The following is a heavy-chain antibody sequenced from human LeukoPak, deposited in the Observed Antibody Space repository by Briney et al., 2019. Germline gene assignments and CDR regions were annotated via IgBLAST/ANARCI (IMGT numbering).Heavy chain of an antibody. D-gene: IGHD3-22*01. CDR2: INPNSGGT. J-gene: IGHJ4*02. V-gene: IGHV1-2*04. CDR3: ARVVSSGYLDY. CDR1: GYTFTGYY. Sequence: GASVRVSCKASGYTFTGYYMHWVRQAPGQGLEWMGWINPNSGGTNYAQKFQGWVTMTRDTSISTAYMELSRLRSDDTAVYYCARVVSSGYLDYWGQGTLVTVSS.